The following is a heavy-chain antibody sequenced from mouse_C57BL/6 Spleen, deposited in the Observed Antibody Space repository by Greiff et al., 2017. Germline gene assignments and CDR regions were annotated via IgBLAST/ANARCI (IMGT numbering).Heavy chain of an antibody. CDR3: TRDRDYGPFAY. CDR1: GFTFSSYA. D-gene: IGHD2-4*01. CDR2: ISSGGDYI. V-gene: IGHV5-9-1*02. Sequence: EVQRVASGEGLVKPGGSLKLSCAASGFTFSSYAMSWVRQTPEKRLEWVAYISSGGDYIYYADTVKGRFTISRDNARNTLYLQMSSLKSEDTAMYYCTRDRDYGPFAYWGQGTLVTVSA. J-gene: IGHJ3*01.